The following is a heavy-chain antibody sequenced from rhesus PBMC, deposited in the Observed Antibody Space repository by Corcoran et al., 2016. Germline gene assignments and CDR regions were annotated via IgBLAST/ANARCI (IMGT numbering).Heavy chain of an antibody. D-gene: IGHD2-15*01. V-gene: IGHV4-122*02. CDR3: ARDEAEYCSSTYCSSGDY. CDR1: GYSISSGYG. J-gene: IGHJ4*01. Sequence: QVQLQESGPAVVKPSETLSLTCAVSGYSISSGYGWSWIRQPPGKGLEWIGYISYSGSTSYNPSLKSRVNISRDTSKNQFSLKLSSVTAADTAVYYCARDEAEYCSSTYCSSGDYWGQGVLVTVSS. CDR2: ISYSGST.